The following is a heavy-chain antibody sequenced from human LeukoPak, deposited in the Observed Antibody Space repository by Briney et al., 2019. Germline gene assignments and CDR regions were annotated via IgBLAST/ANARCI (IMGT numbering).Heavy chain of an antibody. CDR2: IKQDGSEK. CDR3: ARDKSYSXXXXXYYYYXXXXV. CDR1: GFTFSSYW. V-gene: IGHV3-7*01. J-gene: IGHJ6*03. D-gene: IGHD6-13*01. Sequence: GGSLRLSCAASGFTFSSYWMSWVRQAPGKGLEWVANIKQDGSEKYYVDSVKGRFTISRDNAKNSLYLQMNSLRAEDTAVYYCARDKSYSXXXXXYYYYXXXXVWG.